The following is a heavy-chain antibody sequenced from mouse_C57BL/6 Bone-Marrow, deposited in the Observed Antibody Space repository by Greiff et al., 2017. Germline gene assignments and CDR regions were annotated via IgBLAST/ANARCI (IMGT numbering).Heavy chain of an antibody. D-gene: IGHD1-1*01. CDR1: GYTFTDYE. Sequence: QVQLQQSGAELVRPGASVTLSCKASGYTFTDYEMHWVKQTPVHGLEWIGAIDPETGGTAYNQKFKGKAILTADKSSSTAYMELRSLTSEDSAVYYCTRSKFITTVVATPAWFAYWGQGTLVTVSA. CDR3: TRSKFITTVVATPAWFAY. V-gene: IGHV1-15*01. J-gene: IGHJ3*01. CDR2: IDPETGGT.